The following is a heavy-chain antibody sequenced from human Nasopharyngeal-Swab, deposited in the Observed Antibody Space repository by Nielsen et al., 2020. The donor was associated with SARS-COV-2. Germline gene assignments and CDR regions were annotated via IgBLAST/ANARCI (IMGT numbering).Heavy chain of an antibody. Sequence: GESLKISCAASGFTFSSYAMHWVRQAPGKGLEWVAVISYDGSNKYYAESVKGRFTISRDNSKNTLYLQMNSLRAEDTAVYYCRGSGSPFDYWGQGTLVTVSS. V-gene: IGHV3-30-3*01. J-gene: IGHJ4*02. D-gene: IGHD3-10*01. CDR3: RGSGSPFDY. CDR2: ISYDGSNK. CDR1: GFTFSSYA.